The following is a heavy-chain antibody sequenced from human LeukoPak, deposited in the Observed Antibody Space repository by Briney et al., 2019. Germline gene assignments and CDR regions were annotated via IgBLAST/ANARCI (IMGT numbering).Heavy chain of an antibody. J-gene: IGHJ6*02. Sequence: SETLSLTCTVSGASIRGHYWSWIRQPPGKGLEWIGSIYHSGSTYYNPSLKSRVTISVDTSKNQFSLKLSSVTAADTAVYYCALVDSSGYYPYYYGMDVWGQGTTVTVSS. CDR3: ALVDSSGYYPYYYGMDV. D-gene: IGHD3-22*01. CDR1: GASIRGHY. CDR2: IYHSGST. V-gene: IGHV4-38-2*02.